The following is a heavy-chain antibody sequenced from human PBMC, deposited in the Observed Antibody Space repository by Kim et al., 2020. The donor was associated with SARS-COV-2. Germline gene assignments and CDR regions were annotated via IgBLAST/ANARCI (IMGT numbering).Heavy chain of an antibody. CDR2: IDPSDSYT. CDR1: GYSFTSYW. Sequence: GESLKISCKGSGYSFTSYWISWVRQMPGKGLEWMGRIDPSDSYTNYSPSFQGHVTISADKSISTAYLQWSSLKASDTAMYYCARLSSGYGGSIDYYYYGMDVWGQGTTVTVSS. D-gene: IGHD4-17*01. V-gene: IGHV5-10-1*01. J-gene: IGHJ6*02. CDR3: ARLSSGYGGSIDYYYYGMDV.